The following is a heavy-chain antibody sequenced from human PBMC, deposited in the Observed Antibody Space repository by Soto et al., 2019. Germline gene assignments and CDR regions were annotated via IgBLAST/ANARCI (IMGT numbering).Heavy chain of an antibody. Sequence: GGSLRLSCAAYGFTFSNYAMNWVRQAPEKGLEWVGRVRKKDNGYSTEYAASVKGRITISRDDSKNSIYLQMSSLKIEDTAVYYCTRSSSAYYIHFWGQGALVT. V-gene: IGHV3-72*01. CDR2: VRKKDNGYST. D-gene: IGHD3-10*01. J-gene: IGHJ4*02. CDR3: TRSSSAYYIHF. CDR1: GFTFSNYA.